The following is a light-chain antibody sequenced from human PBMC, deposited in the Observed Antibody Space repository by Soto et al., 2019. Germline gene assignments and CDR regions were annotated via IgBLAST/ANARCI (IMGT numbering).Light chain of an antibody. CDR2: GVS. V-gene: IGKV3-20*01. CDR1: QSVTSSY. Sequence: ENVLTQSPGTLSLSPGERATLSCRATQSVTSSYFAWYQQKPGQAPRLLISGVSSTATDIPDRFSGSGSGTDFTLTISRLEPEDFVVYYCQQYNSLPHTFGQGTKLEVK. J-gene: IGKJ2*01. CDR3: QQYNSLPHT.